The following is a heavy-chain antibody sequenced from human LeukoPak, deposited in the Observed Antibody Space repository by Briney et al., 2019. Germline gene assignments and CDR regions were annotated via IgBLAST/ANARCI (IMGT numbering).Heavy chain of an antibody. V-gene: IGHV1-69*06. J-gene: IGHJ4*02. Sequence: SVKVSCKASGGTFSSYAISWVRQAPGQGLEWMGGIIPTFGTANYAQKFQGRVTITADKSTSTAYMELSSLRSEDTAVYYCARDTFRNSAATRGLPDYWGQGTLVTVSS. CDR1: GGTFSSYA. CDR2: IIPTFGTA. D-gene: IGHD2-2*01. CDR3: ARDTFRNSAATRGLPDY.